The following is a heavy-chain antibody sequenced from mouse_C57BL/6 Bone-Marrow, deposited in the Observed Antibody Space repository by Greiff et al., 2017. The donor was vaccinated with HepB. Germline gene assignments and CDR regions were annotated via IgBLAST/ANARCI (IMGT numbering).Heavy chain of an antibody. Sequence: EVQLQESGPGLVKPSQSLSLTCSVTGYSITSGYYWNWIRQFPGNKLEWMGYISYDGSNNYNPSLKNRISITRDTSKNQFFLKLNSVTTEDTATYYCAREENYYGSSYGYWGQGTTLTVSS. J-gene: IGHJ2*01. CDR1: GYSITSGYY. CDR3: AREENYYGSSYGY. D-gene: IGHD1-1*01. CDR2: ISYDGSN. V-gene: IGHV3-6*01.